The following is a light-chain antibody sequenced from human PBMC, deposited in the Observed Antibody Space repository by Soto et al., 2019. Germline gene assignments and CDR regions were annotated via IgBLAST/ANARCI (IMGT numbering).Light chain of an antibody. CDR1: ESISSHY. CDR3: QNFGDSPFT. J-gene: IGKJ3*01. V-gene: IGKV3-20*01. CDR2: GAS. Sequence: EVVLMQSPDTLSLSPGERATLSCRASESISSHYIAWYQHKPGQAPRLLIFGASTRATGITDRFSCSWSGTDFTLTISRLEPEDFAMYYCQNFGDSPFTFGPGTKVDIK.